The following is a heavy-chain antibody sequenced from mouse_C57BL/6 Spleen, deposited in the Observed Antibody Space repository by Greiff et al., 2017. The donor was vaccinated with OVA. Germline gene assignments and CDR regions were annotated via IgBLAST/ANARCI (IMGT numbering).Heavy chain of an antibody. CDR2: INPNNGGT. CDR1: GYTFTDYN. V-gene: IGHV1-18*01. D-gene: IGHD2-1*01. Sequence: EVQLQESGPELVKPGASVKIPCKASGYTFTDYNMDWVKQSHGKSLEWIGDINPNNGGTIYNQKFKGKATLTVDKSSSTAYMELRSLTSEDTAVYYCARRRIYGNNWYFDVWGTGTTVTVSS. CDR3: ARRRIYGNNWYFDV. J-gene: IGHJ1*03.